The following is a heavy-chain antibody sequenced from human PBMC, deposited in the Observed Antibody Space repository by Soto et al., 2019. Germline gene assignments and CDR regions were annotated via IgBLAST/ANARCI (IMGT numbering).Heavy chain of an antibody. D-gene: IGHD1-26*01. Sequence: GGSLRLSCAASGFIFSDHYMDWVRQAPGKGLEWVGRIRKKVNSYTTEYAASVKGRFTVLRDDSENSLYLQMNSLQTEDTAVYYCAIGGRYAPFHHWGQGTLVTVSS. CDR2: IRKKVNSYTT. CDR3: AIGGRYAPFHH. CDR1: GFIFSDHY. J-gene: IGHJ4*02. V-gene: IGHV3-72*01.